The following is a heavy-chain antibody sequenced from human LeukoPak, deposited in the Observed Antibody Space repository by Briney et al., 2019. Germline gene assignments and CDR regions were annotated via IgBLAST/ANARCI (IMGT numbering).Heavy chain of an antibody. CDR3: ASARRRGSYYYYYYYMDV. J-gene: IGHJ6*03. CDR2: IYFGGNT. D-gene: IGHD5-12*01. Sequence: SETLSLTSAVSGGSIRTSTYYWGWIRQPPGKGLEWIGSIYFGGNTYYNPSLKSRVTISVDTSKNQFSLKLSSVTAADTAVYYCASARRRGSYYYYYYYMDVWGKGTTVTVSS. CDR1: GGSIRTSTYY. V-gene: IGHV4-39*07.